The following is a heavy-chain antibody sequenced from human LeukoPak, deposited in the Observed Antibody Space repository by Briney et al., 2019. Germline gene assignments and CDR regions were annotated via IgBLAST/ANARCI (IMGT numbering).Heavy chain of an antibody. CDR1: GGSISSSSYY. V-gene: IGHV4-39*01. D-gene: IGHD5-24*01. J-gene: IGHJ4*02. Sequence: SETLSLTCTVSGGSISSSSYYWGWIRQPPGKGPEWIGSIYYSGSTYYTPSLKSRVTISVDTSKNQFSLNLSSVTAADTAVYYCARQRDGYDFFDYWGQGTLVTVSS. CDR3: ARQRDGYDFFDY. CDR2: IYYSGST.